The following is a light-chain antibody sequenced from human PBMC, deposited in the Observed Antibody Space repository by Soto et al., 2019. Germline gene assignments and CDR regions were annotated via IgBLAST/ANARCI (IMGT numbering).Light chain of an antibody. CDR2: YAS. CDR1: ENINSW. J-gene: IGKJ1*01. CDR3: QQYSTYSRT. Sequence: DIQMTQSPSTLSASVGDRVTITCRANENINSWLAWYQQKPGRAPKLLIYYASSLERGVPSRFSGSRSGTEFTLTISSLQPDDFATYYCQQYSTYSRTFGQGTKV. V-gene: IGKV1-5*01.